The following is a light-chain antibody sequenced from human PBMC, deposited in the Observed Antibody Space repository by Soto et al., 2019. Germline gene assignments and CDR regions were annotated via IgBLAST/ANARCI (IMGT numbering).Light chain of an antibody. CDR1: RSDVGAYNY. CDR3: CSYAGSYTLV. CDR2: DVS. J-gene: IGLJ3*02. V-gene: IGLV2-11*01. Sequence: QSALTQPRSVSGSPGQSITISCTGTRSDVGAYNYVSWYQQHPGKVPKLMIYDVSRRPSGVPDRFSGSKSGNTASLTISGLQADDEADYYCCSYAGSYTLVFGGRTKLTVL.